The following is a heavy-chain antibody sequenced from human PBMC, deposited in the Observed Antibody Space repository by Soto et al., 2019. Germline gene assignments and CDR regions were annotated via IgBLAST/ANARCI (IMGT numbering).Heavy chain of an antibody. J-gene: IGHJ6*02. D-gene: IGHD1-20*01. CDR2: MSGSGASI. V-gene: IGHV3-23*01. CDR3: ARDNWNGAYYGLDV. Sequence: EVQLLESGGGLVQSGESLTLSCVASQFTFNIDAMTWVRQAPGKGLAWVSSMSGSGASIYYADSVKGRFTISRDKSKKTLYLQMNSLRAEDTAVYWCARDNWNGAYYGLDVWGQVTTVTVS. CDR1: QFTFNIDA.